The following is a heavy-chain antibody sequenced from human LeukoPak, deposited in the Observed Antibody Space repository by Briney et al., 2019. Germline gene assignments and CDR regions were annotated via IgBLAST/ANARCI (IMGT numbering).Heavy chain of an antibody. Sequence: GESLRLSCAASGFTFSTYGLNWVRQAPGKGLEWVSYISDSSSTIYYADSVKGRFTVSRDEAKNSMYLQMNSLRDEDTAVYYCARDAGSSWYWGALDMWGQGTVVIVSS. J-gene: IGHJ3*02. CDR3: ARDAGSSWYWGALDM. CDR2: ISDSSSTI. D-gene: IGHD6-13*01. V-gene: IGHV3-48*02. CDR1: GFTFSTYG.